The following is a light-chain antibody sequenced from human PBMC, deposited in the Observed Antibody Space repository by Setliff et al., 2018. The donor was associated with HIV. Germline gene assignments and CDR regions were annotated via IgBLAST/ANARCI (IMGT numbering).Light chain of an antibody. V-gene: IGLV2-23*02. CDR2: DVN. CDR3: CSYAGSSTLT. Sequence: ALTQPASVSGSPGQSITISCTGSSSDVGGYGLVSWYQQHPGRAPKLIIYDVNKWPSGISNRFSDSKSGNTASLTISGLQSDDEADYYCCSYAGSSTLTFGRGTKVTVL. J-gene: IGLJ2*01. CDR1: SSDVGGYGL.